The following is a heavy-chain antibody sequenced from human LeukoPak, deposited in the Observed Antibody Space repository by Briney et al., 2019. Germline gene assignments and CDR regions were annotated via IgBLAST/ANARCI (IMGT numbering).Heavy chain of an antibody. CDR3: ARFTIPDAFDI. J-gene: IGHJ3*02. CDR2: INHSGST. Sequence: SETLSLTCAVYGGSFSGYYWSWIRQPPGKGLEWIGEINHSGSTNYNPSLKSRVTISVDTSKNQFSLKLSSVTAADTAVYYCARFTIPDAFDIWGQGTMVTVSS. CDR1: GGSFSGYY. D-gene: IGHD3-3*01. V-gene: IGHV4-34*01.